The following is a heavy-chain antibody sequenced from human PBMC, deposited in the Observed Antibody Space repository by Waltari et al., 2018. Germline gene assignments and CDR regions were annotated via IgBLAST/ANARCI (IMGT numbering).Heavy chain of an antibody. D-gene: IGHD6-19*01. CDR2: ITPGGAP. CDR3: AKEIPYSNGWLHIDS. Sequence: EVQLVESGGGLVQPGGSLRLPCAASGFTLSCCGRSGVRQAPGEGLEWVSGITPGGAPYYADFVRGRFTISRDNSNNMLFLQMNSLRVDDTAIYYCAKEIPYSNGWLHIDSWGQGTLVSVPS. CDR1: GFTLSCCG. V-gene: IGHV3-23*04. J-gene: IGHJ4*02.